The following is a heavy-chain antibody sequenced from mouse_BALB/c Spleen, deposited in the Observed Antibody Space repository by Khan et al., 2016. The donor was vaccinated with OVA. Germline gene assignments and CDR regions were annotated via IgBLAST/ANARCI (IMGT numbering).Heavy chain of an antibody. J-gene: IGHJ3*01. D-gene: IGHD2-14*01. CDR1: GFTFSDYY. CDR3: AREWGLYRYAWFAY. CDR2: ISDGGSYT. Sequence: EVELVESGGGLVKPGGSLKLSCAASGFTFSDYYMYWVRQTPEKRLEWVATISDGGSYTYYPDSVKGRFTISRDNAKNNRYLQMSSLKSEDTAMYYCAREWGLYRYAWFAYWGQGTLVTVSA. V-gene: IGHV5-4*02.